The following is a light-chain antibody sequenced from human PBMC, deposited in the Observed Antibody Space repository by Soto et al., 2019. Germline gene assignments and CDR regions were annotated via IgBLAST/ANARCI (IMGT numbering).Light chain of an antibody. J-gene: IGLJ1*01. CDR3: SSYTSSSTLV. Sequence: QSALTQPASVSGSPGQSITISCTGTSSDVGGYKYVSWYQQHPGKAPKLMIYDVSNRPSGVSNRFSGSKSGNTASLTISGLQAEDEADYYCSSYTSSSTLVFGTGTQLTVL. CDR2: DVS. V-gene: IGLV2-14*01. CDR1: SSDVGGYKY.